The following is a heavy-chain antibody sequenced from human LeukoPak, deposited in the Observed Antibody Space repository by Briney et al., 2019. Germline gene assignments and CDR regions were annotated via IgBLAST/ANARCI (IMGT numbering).Heavy chain of an antibody. Sequence: PGGSLRLSCAASGFTFSSYGMHWVRQAPGKGLEWVAVISYDGSNKYYADSVKGRFTISRDNSKNTLYLQMNSLRADDTAVYYCARDHQVSYFDYWGQGTLVTVSS. CDR2: ISYDGSNK. CDR3: ARDHQVSYFDY. J-gene: IGHJ4*02. CDR1: GFTFSSYG. V-gene: IGHV3-30*03. D-gene: IGHD6-6*01.